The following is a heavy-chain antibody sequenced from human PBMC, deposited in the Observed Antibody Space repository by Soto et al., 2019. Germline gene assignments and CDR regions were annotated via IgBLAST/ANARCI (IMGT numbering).Heavy chain of an antibody. Sequence: LQESGPRLVKPSETLSLNCSVSGDAISNYYWSWIRQTPGRGLEWIGCVHESGSTDYNPSLRGRVIISLHTSMSEFSLSLRSATAADTATYYCARGTRALITSFFAYWGQGIPVTVSS. J-gene: IGHJ4*02. V-gene: IGHV4-59*03. CDR2: VHESGST. D-gene: IGHD1-20*01. CDR3: ARGTRALITSFFAY. CDR1: GDAISNYY.